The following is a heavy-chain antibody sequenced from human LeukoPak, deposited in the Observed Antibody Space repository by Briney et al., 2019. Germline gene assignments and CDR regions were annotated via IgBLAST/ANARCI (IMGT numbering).Heavy chain of an antibody. V-gene: IGHV4-34*01. CDR2: INHSGST. D-gene: IGHD1-1*01. CDR3: ATWKLGQQSFDY. Sequence: SETLSLTCAVYGGSFSGYYWSWIRQPPGKGLEWIGEINHSGSTNYNPSLKSRVTISVDTSKNQFSLKLSSVTAADTAVYYCATWKLGQQSFDYWGQGTLVTVSS. CDR1: GGSFSGYY. J-gene: IGHJ4*02.